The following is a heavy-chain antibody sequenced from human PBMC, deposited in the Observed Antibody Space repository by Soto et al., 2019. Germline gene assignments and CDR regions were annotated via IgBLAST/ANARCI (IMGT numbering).Heavy chain of an antibody. CDR1: GFTFGTYG. J-gene: IGHJ4*02. CDR3: AKDKERGGYDSDFDS. Sequence: GGSLRLSCADSGFTFGTYGMGWVRQAPGKGLEWVSTITGGNTYYAASVKGRFTISRDNYKNTLYLQMSSLRAEDTALYYCAKDKERGGYDSDFDSWGQGTLVTVSS. CDR2: ITGGNT. D-gene: IGHD3-3*01. V-gene: IGHV3-23*01.